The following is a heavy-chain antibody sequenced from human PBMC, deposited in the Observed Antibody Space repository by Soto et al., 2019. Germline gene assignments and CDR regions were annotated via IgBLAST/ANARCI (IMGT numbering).Heavy chain of an antibody. Sequence: QVQLVQSGAEVKKPGSSVKVSCKASGGIFSTYAISWLRQAPGQGLEWMGGIIPLFGTPNYAQRFLGRVTITADESTSKAYMELSRLRSEETAVYYCARDRDDYGSGNYYNRIDFWGQGTLVTVSS. CDR2: IIPLFGTP. D-gene: IGHD3-10*01. J-gene: IGHJ4*02. V-gene: IGHV1-69*01. CDR3: ARDRDDYGSGNYYNRIDF. CDR1: GGIFSTYA.